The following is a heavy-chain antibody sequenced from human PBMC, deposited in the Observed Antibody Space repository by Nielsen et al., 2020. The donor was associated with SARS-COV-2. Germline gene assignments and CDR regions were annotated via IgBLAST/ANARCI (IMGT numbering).Heavy chain of an antibody. Sequence: GGSLRLSCAASGFTFSSYAMSWVRQAPGKGLEWVSAISGSGGSTYYADSVKGRFTISRDNSKNTLYLQMNSLRAEDTAVYYCAKPKGVLRYFDYDYWGQGTLVTVSS. CDR1: GFTFSSYA. V-gene: IGHV3-23*01. CDR3: AKPKGVLRYFDYDY. CDR2: ISGSGGST. J-gene: IGHJ4*02. D-gene: IGHD3-9*01.